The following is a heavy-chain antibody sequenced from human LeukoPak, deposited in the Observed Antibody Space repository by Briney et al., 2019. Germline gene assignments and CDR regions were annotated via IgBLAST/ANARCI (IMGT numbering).Heavy chain of an antibody. CDR2: IYYSGST. CDR1: GGSISSGSYY. J-gene: IGHJ4*02. V-gene: IGHV4-39*01. D-gene: IGHD3-10*01. CDR3: ASRAYYYGSGSYYKR. Sequence: SETLSLTCTVSGGSISSGSYYWSWIRQPAGKGLEWIGSIYYSGSTYYNPSLKSRVTISVDTSKNQFSLKLSSVTAADTAVYYCASRAYYYGSGSYYKRWGQGTLVTVSS.